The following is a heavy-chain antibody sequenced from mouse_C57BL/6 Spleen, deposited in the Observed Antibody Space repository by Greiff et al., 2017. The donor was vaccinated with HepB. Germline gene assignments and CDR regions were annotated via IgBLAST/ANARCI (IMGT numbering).Heavy chain of an antibody. CDR2: IRSKSNNYAT. Sequence: EVHLVESGGGLVQPKGSLKLSCAASGFSFNTYAMNWVRQAPGKGLEWVARIRSKSNNYATYYADSVKDRFTISGDDSESMLYLQMNNLKTEDTAMYYCVRRGYYDYDDYYAMDYWGQGTSVTVSS. J-gene: IGHJ4*01. D-gene: IGHD2-4*01. V-gene: IGHV10-1*01. CDR1: GFSFNTYA. CDR3: VRRGYYDYDDYYAMDY.